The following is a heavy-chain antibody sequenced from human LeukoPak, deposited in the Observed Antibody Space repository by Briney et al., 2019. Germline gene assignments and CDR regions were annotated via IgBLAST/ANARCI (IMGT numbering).Heavy chain of an antibody. V-gene: IGHV4-34*01. CDR2: INHSGST. CDR1: GGSFSGYY. CDR3: ASYHFRGDASHYFDY. D-gene: IGHD3-10*02. Sequence: SETLSLTCAVYGGSFSGYYWSYIRQSPGKGLEWIGEINHSGSTNYNPSLKSRVTISVDTSKNQFSLKLSSVTAADTAVYYCASYHFRGDASHYFDYWGQGTLVTVSS. J-gene: IGHJ4*02.